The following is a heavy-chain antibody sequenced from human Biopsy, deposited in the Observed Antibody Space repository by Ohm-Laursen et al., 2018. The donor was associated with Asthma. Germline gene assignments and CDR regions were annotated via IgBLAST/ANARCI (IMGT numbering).Heavy chain of an antibody. CDR2: ISFDGSNK. Sequence: SLRLSCTASGFTFSNYGMHWVRQAPGKGLDWVAVISFDGSNKNYTDSVKGRFTISRDNSRNTLHLQMNRLRAEDTAVYYCAKDVFPGWELRRGPDYWGQGTLVTVSS. J-gene: IGHJ4*02. CDR1: GFTFSNYG. CDR3: AKDVFPGWELRRGPDY. D-gene: IGHD1-26*01. V-gene: IGHV3-30*18.